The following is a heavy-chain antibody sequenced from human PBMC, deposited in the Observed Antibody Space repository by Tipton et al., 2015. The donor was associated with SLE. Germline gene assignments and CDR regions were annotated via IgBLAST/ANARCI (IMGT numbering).Heavy chain of an antibody. V-gene: IGHV3-30*04. CDR1: GFTFSSYA. CDR3: ANQDGDNEYFQY. D-gene: IGHD4-17*01. Sequence: SLRLSCAASGFTFSSYAMHWVRQAPGKGLEWVAVISYDGSNKYYADSVKGRFTISRDNSKNTLYLQMNSLIPEDTAVYYCANQDGDNEYFQYWGQGTLVTVSS. CDR2: ISYDGSNK. J-gene: IGHJ1*01.